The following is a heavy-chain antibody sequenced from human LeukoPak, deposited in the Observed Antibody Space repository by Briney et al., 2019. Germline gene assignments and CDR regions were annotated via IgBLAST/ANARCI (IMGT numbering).Heavy chain of an antibody. D-gene: IGHD3-10*01. V-gene: IGHV3-66*02. CDR2: IYRDVGT. CDR3: GRDPGHPNGVGV. CDR1: GFTVSRDY. Sequence: GGSLRLSCAASGFTVSRDYMSWVRQAPGRGLEWVSTIYRDVGTYYADSVKGRFTISRDDSKNTAYLQLNSVTPEDTAVYYCGRDPGHPNGVGVWGHGTTVTISS. J-gene: IGHJ6*02.